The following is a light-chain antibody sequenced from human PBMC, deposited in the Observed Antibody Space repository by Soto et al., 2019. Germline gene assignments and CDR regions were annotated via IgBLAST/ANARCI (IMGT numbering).Light chain of an antibody. V-gene: IGKV3-11*01. CDR2: DAS. Sequence: EVVLTQSPDTLSLPPWERATLSCRASQSISSYLAWYQQKPGQAPRLLLYDASSRATGIPARFSGSGSGTDFTLTISSLEPEDFAVYYCQQRSSWPRITFGQGTRLEIK. CDR3: QQRSSWPRIT. J-gene: IGKJ5*01. CDR1: QSISSY.